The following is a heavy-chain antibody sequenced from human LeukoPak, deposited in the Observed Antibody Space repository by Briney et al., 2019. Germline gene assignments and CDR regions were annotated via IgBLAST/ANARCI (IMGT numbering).Heavy chain of an antibody. J-gene: IGHJ4*02. CDR1: GFTFSSYS. CDR2: ISSSSSYI. CDR3: ARVRELDYYFDY. Sequence: GRSLRLSCAASGFTFSSYSMNWVRQAPGKGLEWVSSISSSSSYIYYADSVKGRFTISRDNAKNSLYLQMNSLRAEDTAVYYCARVRELDYYFDYWGQGTLVTVSS. D-gene: IGHD1-1*01. V-gene: IGHV3-21*01.